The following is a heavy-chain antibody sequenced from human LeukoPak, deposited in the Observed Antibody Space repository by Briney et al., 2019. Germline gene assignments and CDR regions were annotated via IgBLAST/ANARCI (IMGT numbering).Heavy chain of an antibody. D-gene: IGHD2-15*01. CDR1: GYTFTGYY. CDR3: ARVGSVIVVVVAATRGGNFDY. Sequence: ASVKVSCKASGYTFTGYYMHWVRQAPGQGLEWMGWINPNSGGTNYAQKFQGRVTMTRDTSISTAYMELSRLRSDDTAVYYCARVGSVIVVVVAATRGGNFDYWGQGTLVTVSS. J-gene: IGHJ4*02. CDR2: INPNSGGT. V-gene: IGHV1-2*02.